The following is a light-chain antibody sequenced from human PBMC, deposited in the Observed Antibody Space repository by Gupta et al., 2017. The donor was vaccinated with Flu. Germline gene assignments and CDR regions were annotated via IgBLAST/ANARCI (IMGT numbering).Light chain of an antibody. Sequence: DMVMTQSPDSLAVSLGERATINCKSSQRVLDSSNNKNYLSWYQQKPGQPPKLLMYWASTRDSGVPDRFSASGSGTEFTLTISRLQAEDVAVYYCLQDHSGPWTFGQGTRVEIK. CDR2: WAS. CDR1: QRVLDSSNNKNY. CDR3: LQDHSGPWT. V-gene: IGKV4-1*01. J-gene: IGKJ1*01.